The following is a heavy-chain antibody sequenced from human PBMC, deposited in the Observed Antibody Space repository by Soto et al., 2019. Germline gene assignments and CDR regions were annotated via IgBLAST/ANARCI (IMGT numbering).Heavy chain of an antibody. CDR2: IYWDDDK. D-gene: IGHD3-9*01. Sequence: QITLKESGPTLVKPTQTLTLTCTFSGFSLSTSGVGVGWIRQPPGKALEWLALIYWDDDKRYSPSLKSRLTITKDTSKNQVVLTMTNMDPVDTATYYCAHRRDYDIMTGYYLGGIFGYWGQGTLVTVSS. V-gene: IGHV2-5*02. J-gene: IGHJ4*02. CDR1: GFSLSTSGVG. CDR3: AHRRDYDIMTGYYLGGIFGY.